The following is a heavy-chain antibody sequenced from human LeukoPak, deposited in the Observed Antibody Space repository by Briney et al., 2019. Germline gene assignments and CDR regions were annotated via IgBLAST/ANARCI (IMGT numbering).Heavy chain of an antibody. D-gene: IGHD3-3*01. CDR1: GFTFNNYN. V-gene: IGHV3-48*01. CDR2: ISSSSSTI. Sequence: GGSLRLSCAASGFTFNNYNMNWVRQAPGKGLEWVSYISSSSSTIYYADSVKGRFTISRDNAKNSLYLQMKSRRAEDTAVYYCTRAPSDYYGMDVWGQGTTVTVSS. J-gene: IGHJ6*02. CDR3: TRAPSDYYGMDV.